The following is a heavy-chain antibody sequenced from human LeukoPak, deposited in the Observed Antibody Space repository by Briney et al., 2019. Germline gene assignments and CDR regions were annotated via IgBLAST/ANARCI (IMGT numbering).Heavy chain of an antibody. CDR1: GFTFSSYW. V-gene: IGHV3-7*01. D-gene: IGHD3-22*01. J-gene: IGHJ4*02. CDR2: IKQDGSEK. CDR3: ASPRRGGYYYVFDFDY. Sequence: GGSLRLSCAASGFTFSSYWMSWVRQAPGKGLEWVANIKQDGSEKYYVDSVKGRFTISRDNAKNSLYLQMNSLRAEDTAVYYCASPRRGGYYYVFDFDYWGQGTLVTVPS.